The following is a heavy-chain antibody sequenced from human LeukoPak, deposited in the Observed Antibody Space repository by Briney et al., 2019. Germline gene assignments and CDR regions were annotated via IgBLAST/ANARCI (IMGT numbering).Heavy chain of an antibody. D-gene: IGHD3-9*01. Sequence: ESGPTLVKPTQTLTLTCTFSGFPLSTSGVGVGWIRQPPGKALEWLALIYWDDDKRYSPSLKSRLTITKDTSKNQVVLTMTNMDPVDTATYYCAHRSHVLRYFDWLFDFDYWGQGTLVTVSS. CDR1: GFPLSTSGVG. J-gene: IGHJ4*02. V-gene: IGHV2-5*02. CDR2: IYWDDDK. CDR3: AHRSHVLRYFDWLFDFDY.